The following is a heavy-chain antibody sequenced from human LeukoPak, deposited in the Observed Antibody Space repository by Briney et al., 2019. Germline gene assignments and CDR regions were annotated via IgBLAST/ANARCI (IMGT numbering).Heavy chain of an antibody. CDR2: INPNSGGT. V-gene: IGHV1-2*02. J-gene: IGHJ5*02. Sequence: ASVKVSCKASGYTFTGYYMHWVRQAPGEGLEWMGCINPNSGGTNYGQKFQGRVTMTRDTSINTAYMELSRLRSDDTAVYYCAREDAIPASATHNWFDPWGQGTLVTVSS. CDR1: GYTFTGYY. D-gene: IGHD6-13*01. CDR3: AREDAIPASATHNWFDP.